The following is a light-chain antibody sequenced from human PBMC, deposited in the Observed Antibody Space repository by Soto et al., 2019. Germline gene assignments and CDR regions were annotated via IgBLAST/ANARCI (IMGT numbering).Light chain of an antibody. CDR2: EVS. V-gene: IGLV2-23*02. CDR3: CSYAGSSTFFYV. J-gene: IGLJ1*01. CDR1: SSDVGSYNL. Sequence: QSVLTQPASVSGSPGQSITISCTGTSSDVGSYNLVSWYQQHPGKAPKLMIYEVSKRPSGVSNRFSGSKSGNTASLTISGLQAEDEADYYCCSYAGSSTFFYVFGTGT.